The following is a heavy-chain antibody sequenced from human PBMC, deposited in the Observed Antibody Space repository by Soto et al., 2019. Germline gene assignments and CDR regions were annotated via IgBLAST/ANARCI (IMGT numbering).Heavy chain of an antibody. D-gene: IGHD3-3*01. J-gene: IGHJ5*02. CDR2: IYYSGST. CDR3: ARGGGYGYDFWSGYYRFNWFDP. V-gene: IGHV4-59*01. Sequence: SETLSLTCTVSGGSISSDYWSWIRQPPGKGLEWIGYIYYSGSTNYNPPLKSRVTITVDTSKNQFSLKLSSVTAADTAVYYCARGGGYGYDFWSGYYRFNWFDPWGQGTLVTVSS. CDR1: GGSISSDY.